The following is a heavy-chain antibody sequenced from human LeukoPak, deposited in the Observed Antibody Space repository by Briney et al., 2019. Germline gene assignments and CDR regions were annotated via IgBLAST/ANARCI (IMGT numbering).Heavy chain of an antibody. D-gene: IGHD5-24*01. Sequence: PGGSLRLSCTVSGFTVSSNSMSWVRQAPGKGLEWVSFIYSDNTHYSDSVKGRFTISRDNSKNTLYLQMNSLRAEDTAVYYCARVGMATIEAFDYWGQGTLVTVSS. CDR3: ARVGMATIEAFDY. J-gene: IGHJ4*02. CDR1: GFTVSSNS. CDR2: IYSDNT. V-gene: IGHV3-53*01.